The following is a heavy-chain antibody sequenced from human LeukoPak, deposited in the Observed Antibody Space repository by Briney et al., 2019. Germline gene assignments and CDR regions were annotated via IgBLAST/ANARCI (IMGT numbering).Heavy chain of an antibody. CDR3: ARYYDSSAYYEDY. D-gene: IGHD3-22*01. CDR1: GYTFTNYG. V-gene: IGHV1-18*01. CDR2: ISAYTGNT. Sequence: ASVKVSCKASGYTFTNYGINWVRQAPGQGLEWMGWISAYTGNTKYAQKLQGRVTMTTDTSTSTAYMEVRNLTSDDTAVYYCARYYDSSAYYEDYWGQGTLVTVSS. J-gene: IGHJ4*02.